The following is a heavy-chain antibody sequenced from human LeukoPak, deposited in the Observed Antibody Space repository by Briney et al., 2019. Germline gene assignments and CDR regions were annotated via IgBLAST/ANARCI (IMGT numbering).Heavy chain of an antibody. V-gene: IGHV3-9*01. Sequence: GGSLRLSCAASGFTFDDYAMHWVRQAPGKGLEWVSGISWNSGSIGYADSVKGRFTISRDNAKNSLYLQMNSLRAEDTALYYCAEDIQQLGISFDYWGQGTLVTVSS. CDR3: AEDIQQLGISFDY. CDR2: ISWNSGSI. CDR1: GFTFDDYA. D-gene: IGHD6-13*01. J-gene: IGHJ4*02.